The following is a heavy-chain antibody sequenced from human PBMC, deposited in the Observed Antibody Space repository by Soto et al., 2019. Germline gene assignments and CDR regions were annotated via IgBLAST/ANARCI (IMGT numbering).Heavy chain of an antibody. CDR2: IYHSGTT. CDR3: ARAHYGDYGYGMDL. Sequence: SETLSLTCAVSGGSISSGGYSWSWIRQPPGKGLEWIGYIYHSGTTYYNPSLKSRVTISVDRSKNQFSLKLSSVTAADTAVYYCARAHYGDYGYGMDLWGQGTTVTVS. CDR1: GGSISSGGYS. J-gene: IGHJ6*02. V-gene: IGHV4-30-2*01. D-gene: IGHD4-17*01.